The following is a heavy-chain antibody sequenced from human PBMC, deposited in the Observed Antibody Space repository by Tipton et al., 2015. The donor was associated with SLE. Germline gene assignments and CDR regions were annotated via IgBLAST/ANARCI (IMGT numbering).Heavy chain of an antibody. V-gene: IGHV4-59*11. CDR1: GGSISSLY. J-gene: IGHJ4*02. Sequence: TLSLTCTFSGGSISSLYWKWIRQPPGKGLEWIGYIYYSGSTKYNPSLKSRITISEDTSKNQFSLKLSSVTAADTAVYYCARLPDYFDHWGQGALVTVSS. CDR2: IYYSGST. CDR3: ARLPDYFDH.